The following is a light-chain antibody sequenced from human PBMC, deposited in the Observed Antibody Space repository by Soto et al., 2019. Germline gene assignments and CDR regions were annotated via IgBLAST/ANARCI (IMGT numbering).Light chain of an antibody. J-gene: IGLJ1*01. Sequence: QSVLTQPASVSGSPGQSITISCTGTSSDVGGYSYVSWYQQHPGDAPKLMIYHVTNRPSGVSDRFSGSKSGNTASLTISGLQAEDEADYYCSSYTSSTAYIFGTGTKVTV. CDR1: SSDVGGYSY. CDR2: HVT. V-gene: IGLV2-14*03. CDR3: SSYTSSTAYI.